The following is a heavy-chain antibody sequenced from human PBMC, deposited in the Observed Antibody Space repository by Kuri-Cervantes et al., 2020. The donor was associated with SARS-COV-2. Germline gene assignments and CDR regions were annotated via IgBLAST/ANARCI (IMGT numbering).Heavy chain of an antibody. CDR1: GFTFSSYA. CDR2: INHSGST. D-gene: IGHD3-16*01. V-gene: IGHV4-34*01. CDR3: ARATRGRDSHGLDYYGMDV. J-gene: IGHJ6*02. Sequence: GSLRLSCAASGFTFSSYAMSWIRQPPGKGLEWIGEINHSGSTNYNPSLKSRVTISVDTSKNQFSLKLSSVTAADTAVYYCARATRGRDSHGLDYYGMDVWGQGTTVTVSS.